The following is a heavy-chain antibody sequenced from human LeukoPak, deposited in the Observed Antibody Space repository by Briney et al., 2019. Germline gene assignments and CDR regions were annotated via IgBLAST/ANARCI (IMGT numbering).Heavy chain of an antibody. CDR3: ARGDQLLSL. Sequence: PSETLSLTCTVSGDSISTYYWSWIRQPPGKGLEWIGYIYYRVTSDYNPSLKSRVTMSVDMSTRQISLKLSSVTAADTAVYYCARGDQLLSLWGQGTMVTVSS. J-gene: IGHJ3*01. CDR1: GDSISTYY. V-gene: IGHV4-59*01. D-gene: IGHD2-2*01. CDR2: IYYRVTS.